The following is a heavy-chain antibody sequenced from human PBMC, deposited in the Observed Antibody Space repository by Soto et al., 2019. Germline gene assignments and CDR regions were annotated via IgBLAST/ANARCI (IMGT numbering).Heavy chain of an antibody. CDR2: INPNSGGT. Sequence: ASVKVSCKASGYTLTGYYMHWVRQAPGQGLEWMGWINPNSGGTNYAQKFQGRVTMTRDTSISTAYMELSRLRSDDTAVYYCARGFSRGDLFDYWGQGTLVTVSS. D-gene: IGHD2-21*01. J-gene: IGHJ4*02. CDR1: GYTLTGYY. V-gene: IGHV1-2*02. CDR3: ARGFSRGDLFDY.